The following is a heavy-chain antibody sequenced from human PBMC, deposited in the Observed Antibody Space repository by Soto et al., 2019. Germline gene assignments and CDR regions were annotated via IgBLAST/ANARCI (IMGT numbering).Heavy chain of an antibody. CDR2: ISGDGYTT. CDR1: GFTFSKNV. J-gene: IGHJ6*02. D-gene: IGHD7-27*01. Sequence: GGSLSLSCAASGFTFSKNVMSWVRQAPGKGLEWVSGISGDGYTTYYADSVKGRFTISRDNSMNTVSLQMNTLRVEDTAVYYCVRNAGDWIRYGMDVWGQGTTVTVSS. V-gene: IGHV3-23*01. CDR3: VRNAGDWIRYGMDV.